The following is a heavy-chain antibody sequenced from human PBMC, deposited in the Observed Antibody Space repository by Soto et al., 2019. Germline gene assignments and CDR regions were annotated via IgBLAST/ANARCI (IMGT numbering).Heavy chain of an antibody. Sequence: ASVKVSCKASGYTFTGYYMHWVRQAPGQGLEWMGWINPNSGGTNYAQKFQGRVTMTRDTPISTAYMELSRLRSDDTAVYYCAREFIAVAGTDYWGQGTLVTVSS. V-gene: IGHV1-2*02. CDR2: INPNSGGT. CDR1: GYTFTGYY. CDR3: AREFIAVAGTDY. D-gene: IGHD6-19*01. J-gene: IGHJ4*02.